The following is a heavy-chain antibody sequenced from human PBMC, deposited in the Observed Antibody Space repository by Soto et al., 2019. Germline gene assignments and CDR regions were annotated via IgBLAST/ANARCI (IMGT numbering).Heavy chain of an antibody. CDR1: GFTFSSYA. CDR3: ARDFNYPGSDY. J-gene: IGHJ4*02. V-gene: IGHV3-30-3*01. D-gene: IGHD3-10*01. Sequence: PGGSLRLSCAASGFTFSSYAMHWVRQAPGKGLQWVAVISYDGSTKYYADSVKGRFTIFRDNSKNTLYLQMNSLIAEDTAVYYCARDFNYPGSDYWGQGTLVTVSS. CDR2: ISYDGSTK.